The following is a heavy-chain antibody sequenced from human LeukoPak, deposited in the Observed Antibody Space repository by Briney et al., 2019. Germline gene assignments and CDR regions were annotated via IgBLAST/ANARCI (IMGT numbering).Heavy chain of an antibody. J-gene: IGHJ6*03. CDR1: GYTFTSYG. CDR3: ARSPRRGYSYGYGPSYYYYMDV. V-gene: IGHV1-18*01. CDR2: ISAYNGNT. D-gene: IGHD5-18*01. Sequence: ASVKVSCKASGYTFTSYGISWVRQAPGQGLEWMGWISAYNGNTNYAQKLQGRVTMTTDTSTSTAYMELRSLRSDDTAVYYCARSPRRGYSYGYGPSYYYYMDVWGKGTTVTVSS.